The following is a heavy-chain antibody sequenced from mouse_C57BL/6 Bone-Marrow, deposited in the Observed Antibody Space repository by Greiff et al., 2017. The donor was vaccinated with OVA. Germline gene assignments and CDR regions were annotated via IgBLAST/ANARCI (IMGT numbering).Heavy chain of an antibody. V-gene: IGHV1-69*01. CDR3: ASWRWLLRGAMDY. Sequence: QVQLQQPGAELVMPGASVKLSCKASGYTFTSYGMHWVKQRPGQGLEWIGEIDPTDSYTNYNQKLKGKATLTVDKSSSTAYMPLSSLTSEDSAVYYCASWRWLLRGAMDYWGQGTSVTVSS. J-gene: IGHJ4*01. CDR2: IDPTDSYT. CDR1: GYTFTSYG. D-gene: IGHD2-3*01.